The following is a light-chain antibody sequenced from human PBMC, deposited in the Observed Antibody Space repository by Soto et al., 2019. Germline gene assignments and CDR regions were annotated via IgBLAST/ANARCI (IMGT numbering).Light chain of an antibody. V-gene: IGLV2-14*01. CDR1: SSDVGAYNY. J-gene: IGLJ1*01. CDR2: DVS. Sequence: QSALAQPASVSGSPGQSITISCSGTSSDVGAYNYVSWYQQHPAKAPKVMIYDVSNRPSGVSNRFSGSKSGNTASLTISGLQAEDEADYYCYSYTSSSTYVFGTGTKVTVL. CDR3: YSYTSSSTYV.